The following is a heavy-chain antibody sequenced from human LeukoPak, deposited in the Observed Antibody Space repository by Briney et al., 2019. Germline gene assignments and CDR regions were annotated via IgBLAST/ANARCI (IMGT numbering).Heavy chain of an antibody. CDR3: AKTMTAGYSSGPSDY. V-gene: IGHV3-23*01. CDR1: GFTFSSYD. D-gene: IGHD6-19*01. J-gene: IGHJ4*02. Sequence: PGGSLRLSCAASGFTFSSYDMSWVRQAPGKGLEWVSVISGGGGITYYVDSVKGRFTISRDNAKNTLYLLMNSLRAEDTAVFYCAKTMTAGYSSGPSDYWGQGTLVTVSS. CDR2: ISGGGGIT.